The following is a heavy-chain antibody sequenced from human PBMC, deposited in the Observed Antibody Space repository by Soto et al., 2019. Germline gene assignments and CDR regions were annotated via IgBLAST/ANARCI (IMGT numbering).Heavy chain of an antibody. V-gene: IGHV4-31*03. CDR2: IFYAGDT. CDR3: AREGDYRTWFEP. Sequence: VQLEESGPGLLKPPRTLSLTCTVSGESIATGAFYWSWIRLQSGKGPEWIGSIFYAGDTYYNPSLKSRVEISLDGSQNQFSLNLRSVTAADTAVYYCAREGDYRTWFEPWGPGTLVTVSS. D-gene: IGHD4-17*01. CDR1: GESIATGAFY. J-gene: IGHJ5*02.